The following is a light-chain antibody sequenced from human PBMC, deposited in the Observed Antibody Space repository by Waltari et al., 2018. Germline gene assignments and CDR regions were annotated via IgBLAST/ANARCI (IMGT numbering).Light chain of an antibody. CDR2: DAS. J-gene: IGKJ4*01. Sequence: EIVLTQSPATLSLSPGERATLSCRASQSVRTYLAWYQHRPGQAPRLLIYDASNRATDVPARFSGSGSGTDFTLTISSLQPEEFAVYYCQERSNWPGGAFGGGTKVEIK. CDR3: QERSNWPGGA. V-gene: IGKV3-11*01. CDR1: QSVRTY.